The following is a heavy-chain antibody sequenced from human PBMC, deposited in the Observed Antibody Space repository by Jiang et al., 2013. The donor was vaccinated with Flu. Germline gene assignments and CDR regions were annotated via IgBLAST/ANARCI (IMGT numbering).Heavy chain of an antibody. J-gene: IGHJ4*02. D-gene: IGHD4-17*01. CDR1: GGSISSGSYY. Sequence: GPGLVKPSQTLSLTCTVSGGSISSGSYYWSWIRQPAGKGLEWIGRIYTSGSTNYNPSLKSRVTISVDTSKNQFSLKLSSVTAADTAVYYCARDRAVTYFDYWGQGTLVTVSS. CDR3: ARDRAVTYFDY. CDR2: IYTSGST. V-gene: IGHV4-61*02.